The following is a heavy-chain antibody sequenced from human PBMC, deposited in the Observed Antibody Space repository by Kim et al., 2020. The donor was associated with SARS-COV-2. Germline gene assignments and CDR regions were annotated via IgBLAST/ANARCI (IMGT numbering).Heavy chain of an antibody. D-gene: IGHD6-19*01. J-gene: IGHJ4*02. Sequence: GGSLRLSCAASGFTVSSCGMHWVRQAPGKGLEWLTVITYDGDNNKKYYADSVRGRFTISRDNSRNTLYLNMNSLRVEDTALYYCVKEQSSGWYRTSDYWGQGTLVPVSS. V-gene: IGHV3-30*18. CDR3: VKEQSSGWYRTSDY. CDR2: ITYDGDNNKK. CDR1: GFTVSSCG.